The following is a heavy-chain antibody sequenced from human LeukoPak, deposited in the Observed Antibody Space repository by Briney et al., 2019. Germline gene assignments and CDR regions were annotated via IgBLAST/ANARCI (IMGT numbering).Heavy chain of an antibody. CDR3: ATLVGASVDYVDY. CDR1: RFTFIDYG. CDR2: IRDDGTDK. V-gene: IGHV3-30*02. J-gene: IGHJ4*02. Sequence: GGSLRLSCVASRFTFIDYGMHWVRQAPGKGLEWVAFIRDDGTDKYYADSLKGRFTISRDNSKTTLYLQMNSLRPEDTAVYYCATLVGASVDYVDYWGQGTLVTVSP. D-gene: IGHD1-26*01.